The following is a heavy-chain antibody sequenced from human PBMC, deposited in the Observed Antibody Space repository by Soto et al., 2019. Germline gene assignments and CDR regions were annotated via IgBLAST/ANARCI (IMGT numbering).Heavy chain of an antibody. J-gene: IGHJ4*02. Sequence: QVQLVQYGAEVKKPGASVKVSCKASGYTFTSCDIIWVRQANGQGLEWMGWMSPNSGNTVYAQKFQGRVTMTRNTSISTAFMELSSLRSEDTAVYYCARDKVVGATGNWGQGTLVTVSS. D-gene: IGHD1-1*01. CDR3: ARDKVVGATGN. CDR1: GYTFTSCD. V-gene: IGHV1-8*01. CDR2: MSPNSGNT.